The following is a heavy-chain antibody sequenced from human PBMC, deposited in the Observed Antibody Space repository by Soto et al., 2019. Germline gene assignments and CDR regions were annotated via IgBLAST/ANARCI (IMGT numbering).Heavy chain of an antibody. V-gene: IGHV3-23*01. J-gene: IGHJ6*03. CDR1: GFTFSSYA. D-gene: IGHD2-2*01. Sequence: GGSLRLSCAASGFTFSSYAMSWVRQAPGKGLEWVSAISGSGGSTYYADSVKGRFTISRDNSKNTLYLQMNSLRAEDTAVYYCAKSLVPAANYYYYYYYMDVWGKGTTVTVSS. CDR2: ISGSGGST. CDR3: AKSLVPAANYYYYYYYMDV.